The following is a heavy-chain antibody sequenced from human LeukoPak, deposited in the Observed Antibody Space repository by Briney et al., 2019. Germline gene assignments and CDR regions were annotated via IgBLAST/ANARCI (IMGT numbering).Heavy chain of an antibody. CDR3: ARDISGPRYPDALDI. J-gene: IGHJ3*02. D-gene: IGHD3-10*01. Sequence: GGSLRLSCAASGFTVSTNYMTWVRQAPGKGLEWVSVIYAGGTTNYADSVKGRFNIYRDNSKDTLYLQMNSLRAEDTAVYYCARDISGPRYPDALDIWGQGTMVTVSS. V-gene: IGHV3-66*01. CDR2: IYAGGTT. CDR1: GFTVSTNY.